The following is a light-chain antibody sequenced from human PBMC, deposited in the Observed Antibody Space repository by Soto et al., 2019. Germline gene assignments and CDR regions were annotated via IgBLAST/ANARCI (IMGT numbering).Light chain of an antibody. CDR2: GAS. V-gene: IGKV3-20*01. J-gene: IGKJ4*01. CDR3: RQFSSYPLT. CDR1: QSIDSNY. Sequence: EIVMTQSPCTLSLSPMETLTPSYMSSQSIDSNYLSWYQQKAGQAPRLLISGASTRATGIPARFSGSGSGTDFTLTISRLEPEDFAVYYCRQFSSYPLTFGGGTKVDNK.